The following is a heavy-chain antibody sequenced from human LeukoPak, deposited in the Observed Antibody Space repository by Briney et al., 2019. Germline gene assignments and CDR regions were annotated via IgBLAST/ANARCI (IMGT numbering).Heavy chain of an antibody. V-gene: IGHV4-34*01. CDR2: IYHSGGT. Sequence: SETLSLTCAVYGGSFSGYYWSWIRLPPGKGLEWIGEIYHSGGTNYNPSLKSRVTISVDKSKNQFSLKLSSVTAADTAVYYCARNGGNSDFDYWGQGTLVTVSS. J-gene: IGHJ4*02. CDR3: ARNGGNSDFDY. CDR1: GGSFSGYY. D-gene: IGHD4-23*01.